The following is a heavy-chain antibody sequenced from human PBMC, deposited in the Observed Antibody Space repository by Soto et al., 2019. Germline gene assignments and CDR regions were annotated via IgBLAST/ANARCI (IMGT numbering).Heavy chain of an antibody. CDR1: GGSISSLNW. CDR2: IYHRGST. Sequence: SETLSLTCAVSGGSISSLNWWSWVRQSPGKGLEWIGEIYHRGSTNYNPSLKSRVTISVDTSKNQFSLKLSSVTAADTAVYYCASRNYYDSTGYFDYWGQGALVTVS. CDR3: ASRNYYDSTGYFDY. D-gene: IGHD3-22*01. J-gene: IGHJ4*02. V-gene: IGHV4-4*02.